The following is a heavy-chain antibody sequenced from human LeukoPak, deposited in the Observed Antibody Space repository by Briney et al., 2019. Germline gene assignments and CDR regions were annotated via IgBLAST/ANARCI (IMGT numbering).Heavy chain of an antibody. J-gene: IGHJ4*02. CDR2: INPNSGGT. CDR3: ARVRNYCGDYFYFDY. D-gene: IGHD4-17*01. Sequence: ASVKVSCKASGYTFTGYYMHWVRQAPGQGLEWMGWINPNSGGTNYAQKFQGRVTMTRDTSISTAYMELSRLRSDDTAVYYCARVRNYCGDYFYFDYWGQGTLVTVSS. CDR1: GYTFTGYY. V-gene: IGHV1-2*02.